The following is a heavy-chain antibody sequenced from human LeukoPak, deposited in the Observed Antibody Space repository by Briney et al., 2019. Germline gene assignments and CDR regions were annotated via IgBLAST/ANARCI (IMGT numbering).Heavy chain of an antibody. V-gene: IGHV4-4*07. CDR3: ARSLGIGYSSGWYGQNWFDP. CDR2: LYTSGST. J-gene: IGHJ5*02. D-gene: IGHD6-19*01. Sequence: SETLSLTCTVSGGSISSYYWSWIRQPAGKGLEWIGRLYTSGSTNYNPSLKSRVTISVDKSKNQFSLKLSSVTAADTAVYYCARSLGIGYSSGWYGQNWFDPWGQGTLVTVSS. CDR1: GGSISSYY.